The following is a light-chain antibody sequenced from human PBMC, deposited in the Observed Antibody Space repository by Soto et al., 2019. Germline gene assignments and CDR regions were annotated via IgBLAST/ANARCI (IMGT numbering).Light chain of an antibody. CDR1: SSDAGSYNL. CDR2: EGT. Sequence: QSVLTQAASVSGSPGQSITISCTGPSSDAGSYNLVSWYQQYPGKAPKVMIYEGTKRPSGVSNRFSGSKSGNTASLTISGLQAEDEADYYCCSYAGSNTYVFGTGTKVTVL. V-gene: IGLV2-23*01. J-gene: IGLJ1*01. CDR3: CSYAGSNTYV.